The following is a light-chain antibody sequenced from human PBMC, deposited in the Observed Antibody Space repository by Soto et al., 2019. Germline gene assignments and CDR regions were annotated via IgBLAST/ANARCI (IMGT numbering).Light chain of an antibody. Sequence: TQAPGELILSPEERAARTGCSCQSGGSSYLAWYQQKPGQAPRLLIYGASIRATGIPGRFRGSGYGCDFSIPISRLQSEDVAVYYCEGRSKSPGTFAQGTKVDIK. V-gene: IGKV3D-20*02. CDR1: QSGGSSY. CDR3: EGRSKSPGT. CDR2: GAS. J-gene: IGKJ1*01.